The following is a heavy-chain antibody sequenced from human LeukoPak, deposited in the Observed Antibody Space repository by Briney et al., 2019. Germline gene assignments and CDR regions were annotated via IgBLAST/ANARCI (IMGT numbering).Heavy chain of an antibody. Sequence: GGSLRLSCAASGFTFDDYAMHWVRRAPGKGLEWVSGISWNSGGIGYVDSVKGRFTISRDNTKNSLYLQMDTLRAEDTAVYYCVRVGKNGWDSDHWGQGTLVTVSS. D-gene: IGHD1-26*01. CDR3: VRVGKNGWDSDH. J-gene: IGHJ4*02. V-gene: IGHV3-9*01. CDR2: ISWNSGGI. CDR1: GFTFDDYA.